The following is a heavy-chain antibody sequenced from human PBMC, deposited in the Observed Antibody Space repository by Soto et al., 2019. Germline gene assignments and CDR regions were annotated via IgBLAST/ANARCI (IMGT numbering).Heavy chain of an antibody. CDR3: ARDSKYYGLDV. Sequence: ASVKVSCKASGYTFTSYGISWVRQAPGQGLEWMGWISAYNGNTNYAQTLQGRVTVTTDTSTSTAYMELRSLRSDDTAVYYCARDSKYYGLDVWGQGTAVTVSS. CDR1: GYTFTSYG. J-gene: IGHJ6*02. CDR2: ISAYNGNT. V-gene: IGHV1-18*01.